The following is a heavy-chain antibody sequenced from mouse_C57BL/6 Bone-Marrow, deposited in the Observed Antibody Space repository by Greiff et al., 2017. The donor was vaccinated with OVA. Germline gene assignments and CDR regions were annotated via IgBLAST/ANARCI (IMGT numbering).Heavy chain of an antibody. CDR1: GYTFTSYW. Sequence: QVQLQQPGAELVRPGSSVKLSCKASGYTFTSYWMDWVKQRPGQGLEWIGNIYPSDSENPYNQKFKDKATLPVDKSSSTSYMQLSSLTSEDSAVYYCAREKRGYYVDYYAMDYWGQGTSVTVSS. D-gene: IGHD2-3*01. CDR3: AREKRGYYVDYYAMDY. CDR2: IYPSDSEN. J-gene: IGHJ4*01. V-gene: IGHV1-61*01.